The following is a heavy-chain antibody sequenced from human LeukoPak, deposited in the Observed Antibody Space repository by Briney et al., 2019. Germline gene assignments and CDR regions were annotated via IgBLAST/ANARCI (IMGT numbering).Heavy chain of an antibody. Sequence: SETLSLTCTVSGGSISGYYWNWIRQPPGKGLEWIGHIYYSGSTDYNPSLKSRVTISVDTSKNQFSLKLTSVTAADTAVYYCARAGGGCSRTSCPIPYYGLDVWGQGTTVTVSS. CDR1: GGSISGYY. CDR2: IYYSGST. CDR3: ARAGGGCSRTSCPIPYYGLDV. J-gene: IGHJ6*02. V-gene: IGHV4-59*01. D-gene: IGHD2-2*01.